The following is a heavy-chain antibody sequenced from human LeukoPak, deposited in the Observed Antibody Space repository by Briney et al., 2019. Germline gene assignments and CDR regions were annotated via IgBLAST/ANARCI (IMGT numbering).Heavy chain of an antibody. Sequence: ASVKVSCKASGYTFTGYYMHWVRQAPGQGLEWMGWINPNSGGTNYAQKFRGRVTMTRDTSISTAYMELSRLRSDDTAVYYCATTTVTTWYFDYWGQGTLVTVSS. V-gene: IGHV1-2*02. D-gene: IGHD4-17*01. CDR1: GYTFTGYY. CDR3: ATTTVTTWYFDY. CDR2: INPNSGGT. J-gene: IGHJ4*02.